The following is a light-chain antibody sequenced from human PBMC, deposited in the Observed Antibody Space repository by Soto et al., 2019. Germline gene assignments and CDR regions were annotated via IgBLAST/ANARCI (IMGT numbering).Light chain of an antibody. CDR1: QTISIW. J-gene: IGKJ1*01. V-gene: IGKV1-5*03. Sequence: DIQMTQSPSTLSASVGDRVTITCRASQTISIWLAWYQQKPGKVPKLLIHKASSLESGVPSRFSGSGSGTEFTLTISSLQSDDFATYYCQQYNSYPWTFGHGTKVEIK. CDR2: KAS. CDR3: QQYNSYPWT.